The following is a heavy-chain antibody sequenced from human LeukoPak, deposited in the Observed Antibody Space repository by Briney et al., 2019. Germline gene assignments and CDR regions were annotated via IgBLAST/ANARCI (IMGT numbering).Heavy chain of an antibody. D-gene: IGHD3-10*01. CDR1: GFTFSSYS. CDR2: ISSSSSTI. Sequence: PGGSLRLSCAASGFTFSSYSMNWVRQAPGKGLEWVSYISSSSSTIYYADSVKGRFTITRDTAKHSLYLQMNSLRAEDTAVCYCAREPYYYGSGSHMGNWFDPWGQGTLVTVSS. CDR3: AREPYYYGSGSHMGNWFDP. J-gene: IGHJ5*02. V-gene: IGHV3-48*01.